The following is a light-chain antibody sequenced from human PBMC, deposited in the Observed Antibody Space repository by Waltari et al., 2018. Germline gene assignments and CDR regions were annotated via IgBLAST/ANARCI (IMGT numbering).Light chain of an antibody. V-gene: IGKV4-1*01. CDR3: QQYYITPLS. CDR1: QSVLYSSENRNY. Sequence: DIVMTQSPDSLAVSLGERATINCKSSQSVLYSSENRNYLAWYQQKPGKPPNLLIYWASTRESGVPDRFSGSGSGTDFTLTISSLQAEDVAVYYCQQYYITPLSFGGGTKVEIK. CDR2: WAS. J-gene: IGKJ4*01.